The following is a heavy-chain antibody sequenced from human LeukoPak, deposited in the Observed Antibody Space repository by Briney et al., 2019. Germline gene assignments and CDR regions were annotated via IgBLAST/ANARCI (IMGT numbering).Heavy chain of an antibody. D-gene: IGHD2-15*01. CDR3: ARDNRYCSGGSCYMTGAFDI. Sequence: SETLSLTCAVYGGSFSGYYWSWIRQPPGKGLEWIGEINHSGSTNYNPSLKSRVTMSVDTSKNQFSLKLSSVTAADTAVYYCARDNRYCSGGSCYMTGAFDIWGQGTMVTVSS. J-gene: IGHJ3*02. V-gene: IGHV4-34*01. CDR1: GGSFSGYY. CDR2: INHSGST.